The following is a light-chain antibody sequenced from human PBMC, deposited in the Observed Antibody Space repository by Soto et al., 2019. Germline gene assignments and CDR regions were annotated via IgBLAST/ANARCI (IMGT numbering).Light chain of an antibody. V-gene: IGKV3D-15*01. CDR1: QSVSYN. CDR3: QQYNNWPLT. Sequence: ETVMTQSPATLSVSQGDRATLSCSASQSVSYNLAWYQQKPGQAPRLLIYDASTRATGIPARFSGSASGTEFTLTISSLLSEDFAVYYCQQYNNWPLTFGGGTKVDI. J-gene: IGKJ4*01. CDR2: DAS.